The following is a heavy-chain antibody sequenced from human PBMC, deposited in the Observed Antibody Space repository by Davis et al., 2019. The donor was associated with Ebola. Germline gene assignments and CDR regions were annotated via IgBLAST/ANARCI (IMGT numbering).Heavy chain of an antibody. CDR1: GFTFDDYA. Sequence: GGSLRLSCAASGFTFDDYAMHWVRHAPGKGLEWVSGISWNSGSIGYADSVKGRFTISRDNAKNSLYLQMNSLRAEDTAVYYCARGMTTVTDYWGQGTLVTVSS. CDR2: ISWNSGSI. J-gene: IGHJ4*02. D-gene: IGHD4-17*01. CDR3: ARGMTTVTDY. V-gene: IGHV3-9*01.